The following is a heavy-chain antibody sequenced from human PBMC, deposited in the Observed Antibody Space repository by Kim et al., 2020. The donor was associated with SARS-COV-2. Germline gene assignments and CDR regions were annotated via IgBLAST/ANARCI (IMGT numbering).Heavy chain of an antibody. CDR3: ARGIAVAD. J-gene: IGHJ4*02. V-gene: IGHV3-74*01. CDR2: GSST. Sequence: GSSTSYADSVKGRFTISRDNAKNTLYLQMNSLRAEDTAVYYCARGIAVADWGQGTLVTVSS. D-gene: IGHD6-19*01.